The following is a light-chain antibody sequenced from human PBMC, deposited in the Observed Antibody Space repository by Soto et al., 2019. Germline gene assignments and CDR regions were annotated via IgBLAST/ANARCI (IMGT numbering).Light chain of an antibody. J-gene: IGKJ4*01. CDR2: SAS. CDR1: QSVSSN. Sequence: EIVMTQSPATLSVSPGERATLSCRASQSVSSNLAWYQQKPGQAPRLLIYSASRRATGFPARFSGSGSGTDFTLTIRRLEPEDFALYYCQQYGDSRQVTFGGGTKVDIK. V-gene: IGKV3-15*01. CDR3: QQYGDSRQVT.